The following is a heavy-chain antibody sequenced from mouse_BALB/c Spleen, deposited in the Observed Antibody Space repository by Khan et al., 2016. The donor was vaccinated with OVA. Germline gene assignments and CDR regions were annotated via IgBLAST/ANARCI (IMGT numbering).Heavy chain of an antibody. CDR2: INPSTGYT. J-gene: IGHJ3*01. Sequence: QVQLQQSGAELAKPGASVKMSCKASGYTFTTYWMHWVKQRPGQGLDWIGYINPSTGYTEYNQKFKDKATLTADKSSSTAYMQLNSLTSEDSAVYYCARRGVYGSFAYWGQGTLVTVSA. V-gene: IGHV1-7*01. D-gene: IGHD1-1*02. CDR1: GYTFTTYW. CDR3: ARRGVYGSFAY.